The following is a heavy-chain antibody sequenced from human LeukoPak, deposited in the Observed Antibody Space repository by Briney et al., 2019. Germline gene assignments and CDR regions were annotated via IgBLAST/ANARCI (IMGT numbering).Heavy chain of an antibody. CDR3: AKSGVRGVIVFPFDY. Sequence: ASVKVSCKVSGYTLTELSMHWVRQAPGKGLEWMGGFDPEDGETIYAQKFQGRVTMTRNTSISTAYMELSSLRSEDTAVYYCAKSGVRGVIVFPFDYWGQGTLVTVSS. V-gene: IGHV1-24*01. D-gene: IGHD3-10*02. J-gene: IGHJ4*02. CDR1: GYTLTELS. CDR2: FDPEDGET.